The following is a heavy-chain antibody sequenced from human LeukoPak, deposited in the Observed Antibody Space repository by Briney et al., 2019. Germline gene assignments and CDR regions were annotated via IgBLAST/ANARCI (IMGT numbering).Heavy chain of an antibody. D-gene: IGHD6-13*01. CDR1: GGSISSYY. CDR2: IYYSGST. CDR3: ARDGLRRSSWYMSVADAFDI. J-gene: IGHJ3*02. V-gene: IGHV4-59*01. Sequence: SETLSLTCTVSGGSISSYYWSWIRQPPGKGLEWIGYIYYSGSTNYNPSLKSRVTISVDTSKNQFSLKLISVTAADTAAYYCARDGLRRSSWYMSVADAFDIWGQGTMVTVSS.